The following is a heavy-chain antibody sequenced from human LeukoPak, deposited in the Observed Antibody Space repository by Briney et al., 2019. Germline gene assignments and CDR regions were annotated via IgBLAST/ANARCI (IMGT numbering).Heavy chain of an antibody. CDR3: AKAGGSLHFDLFDY. J-gene: IGHJ4*02. CDR2: ISGDGGST. V-gene: IGHV3-43*02. CDR1: GFTFDDYA. Sequence: GGSLRLSCAASGFTFDDYAMHWVRHAPGKGLEWVSLISGDGGSTYYADSVTGRFTISRDNSKNSLYLQMNSLRTEDTAVYYCAKAGGSLHFDLFDYWGQGTLVTVSS. D-gene: IGHD3-9*01.